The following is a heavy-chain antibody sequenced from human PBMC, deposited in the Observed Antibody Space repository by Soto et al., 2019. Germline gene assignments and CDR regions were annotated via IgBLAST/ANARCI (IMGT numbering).Heavy chain of an antibody. J-gene: IGHJ4*02. D-gene: IGHD3-22*01. CDR2: IYYSGST. CDR1: GGSISSYY. V-gene: IGHV4-59*01. CDR3: ARRSVHSGYDY. Sequence: SETLSLTCTVSGGSISSYYWSWIRQPPGKGLEWIGYIYYSGSTNYNPSLKSRVTISVDTSKNQFSLKLSSVTAADTAVDYCARRSVHSGYDYWGQATLVSVSS.